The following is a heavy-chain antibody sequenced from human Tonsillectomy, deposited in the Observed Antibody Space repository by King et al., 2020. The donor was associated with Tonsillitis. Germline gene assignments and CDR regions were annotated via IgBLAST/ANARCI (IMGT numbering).Heavy chain of an antibody. CDR2: ISSSSDYI. CDR3: TRGLFGTFLDY. J-gene: IGHJ4*02. D-gene: IGHD3-16*01. CDR1: GFTFSDYN. V-gene: IGHV3-21*01. Sequence: VQLVESGGGLVKPGGSLRLSCAASGFTFSDYNINWVRQAPGKGLEWVACISSSSDYIYYGDSVRGRFTISRDNAKNSLYLQMNRLRAEDTAVYYCTRGLFGTFLDYWGQGTLVTVSS.